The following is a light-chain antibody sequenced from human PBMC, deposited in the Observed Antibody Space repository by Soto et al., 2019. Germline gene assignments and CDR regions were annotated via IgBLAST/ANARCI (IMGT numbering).Light chain of an antibody. CDR2: WAS. Sequence: DIVMTQSPDSLAVSLGERATINCRSSQSLLSSNKNYLIWYQQKPGQPPKLLIYWASTRESGVPDRFSGSGSGTDFTLTISSLQAEEVAVYYCQQRYDTPYTFGQGTNLEIK. V-gene: IGKV4-1*01. CDR3: QQRYDTPYT. CDR1: QSLLSSNKNY. J-gene: IGKJ2*01.